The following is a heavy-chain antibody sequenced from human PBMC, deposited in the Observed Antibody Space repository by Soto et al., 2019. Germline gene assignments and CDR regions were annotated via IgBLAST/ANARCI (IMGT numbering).Heavy chain of an antibody. V-gene: IGHV4-30-4*01. Sequence: SETLSLTCTVSGDSIISNNNYWSWIRQPPGEGLEWIGFISYSGTTSYSPSLKSRVAISVDTSKNQFSLRLSSVTAADTAVYYCARVWGGAFDIWGQVTMVTVS. CDR1: GDSIISNNNY. D-gene: IGHD3-10*01. CDR2: ISYSGTT. J-gene: IGHJ3*02. CDR3: ARVWGGAFDI.